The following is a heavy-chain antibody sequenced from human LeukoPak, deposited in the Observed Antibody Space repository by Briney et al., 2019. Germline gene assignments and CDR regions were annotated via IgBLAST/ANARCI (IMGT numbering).Heavy chain of an antibody. CDR3: ARGSPAVAGFDY. D-gene: IGHD6-19*01. J-gene: IGHJ4*02. CDR1: GGSFSGYY. V-gene: IGHV4-34*01. CDR2: INHSGST. Sequence: SETLSLTCAVYGGSFSGYYWSWIRQPPGKGLEWIGEINHSGSTNYNPSLKSRVTISVDTSKNQFSLKLSSVTAADTAVYYCARGSPAVAGFDYWGQGTLVTVSS.